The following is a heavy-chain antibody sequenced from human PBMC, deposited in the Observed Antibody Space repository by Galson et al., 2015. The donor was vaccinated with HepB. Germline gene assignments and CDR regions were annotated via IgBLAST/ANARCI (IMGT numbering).Heavy chain of an antibody. J-gene: IGHJ6*02. D-gene: IGHD3-10*01. Sequence: SLRLSCAASGFTFSNYAINWVRQAPGKGLEWVSTISTSGTTPYYADSVKGRFAISRGNSQNMVHLQMNSLRAEDAAVYYCAKGTEGRNYNYYGMDVWGQGTTVTVSS. V-gene: IGHV3-23*01. CDR3: AKGTEGRNYNYYGMDV. CDR2: ISTSGTTP. CDR1: GFTFSNYA.